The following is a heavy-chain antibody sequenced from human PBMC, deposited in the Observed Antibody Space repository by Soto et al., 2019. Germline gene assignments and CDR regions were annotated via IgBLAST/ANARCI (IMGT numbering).Heavy chain of an antibody. J-gene: IGHJ6*02. CDR2: INPNSGGT. CDR1: GYTFTGYY. CDR3: ATSAVDTAMVTRSSYYGMDV. Sequence: GASVKVSCKASGYTFTGYYMHWVRQAPGQGLEWMGWINPNSGGTNYAQKFQGWVTMTRDTSISTAYMELSRLRSDDTAVYYCATSAVDTAMVTRSSYYGMDVWGQGTTVTVSS. V-gene: IGHV1-2*04. D-gene: IGHD5-18*01.